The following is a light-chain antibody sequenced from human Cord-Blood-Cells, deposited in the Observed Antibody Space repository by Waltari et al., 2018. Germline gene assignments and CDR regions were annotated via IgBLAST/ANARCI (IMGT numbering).Light chain of an antibody. V-gene: IGKV1-33*01. CDR1: QDISNY. CDR2: DAS. Sequence: DIQMTQSPSSLSASVGDRVTITCQASQDISNYLNWYQQKPGQAPKLLIYDASNLETGGPSRFSGSGSGTDFTFTISSLQPEDIATYYCQQYDNLPPYTFGQGTKLEIK. J-gene: IGKJ2*01. CDR3: QQYDNLPPYT.